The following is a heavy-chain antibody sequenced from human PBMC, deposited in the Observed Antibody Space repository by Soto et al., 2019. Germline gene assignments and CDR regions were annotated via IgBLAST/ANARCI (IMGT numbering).Heavy chain of an antibody. J-gene: IGHJ6*02. CDR3: ARAPLTSMFSAYGMDV. CDR1: GGSISSGDYY. Sequence: QVQLQESGPGLVKPSQTLSLTCTVSGGSISSGDYYWNWIRQHPGKGLEWIGYIYYSGSTYYNPSLKSRVTISVDTSRNQFSLKLSSVTAADTAVYYCARAPLTSMFSAYGMDVWGQGTTVTVSS. D-gene: IGHD3-10*02. V-gene: IGHV4-31*03. CDR2: IYYSGST.